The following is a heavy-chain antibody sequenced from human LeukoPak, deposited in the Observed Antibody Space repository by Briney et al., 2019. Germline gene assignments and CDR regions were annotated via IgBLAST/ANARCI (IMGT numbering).Heavy chain of an antibody. CDR3: ATLYYYDSSGYRVYYFDY. J-gene: IGHJ4*02. Sequence: ASVKVSCKVSGYTLTELSMHWVRQAPGKGLEWMGGFDPEDGETIYAQKFQGRVTMTEDTSTDTAYMELSSLRSEDTAVYYCATLYYYDSSGYRVYYFDYWGQGTLVTVSS. CDR1: GYTLTELS. CDR2: FDPEDGET. V-gene: IGHV1-24*01. D-gene: IGHD3-22*01.